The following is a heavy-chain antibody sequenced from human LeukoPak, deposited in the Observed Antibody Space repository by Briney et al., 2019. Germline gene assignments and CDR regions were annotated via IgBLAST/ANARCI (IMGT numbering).Heavy chain of an antibody. J-gene: IGHJ4*02. V-gene: IGHV1-46*01. D-gene: IGHD1-7*01. Sequence: AASVKVSCKASGYTFTSYYMHWVRQAPGQGLEWMGIINPSGGSTSYAQKFQGRVTMTRGTSTSTVYMGLSSLRSEDTAVYYCARGGETGTIDYWGQGTLVTVSS. CDR3: ARGGETGTIDY. CDR2: INPSGGST. CDR1: GYTFTSYY.